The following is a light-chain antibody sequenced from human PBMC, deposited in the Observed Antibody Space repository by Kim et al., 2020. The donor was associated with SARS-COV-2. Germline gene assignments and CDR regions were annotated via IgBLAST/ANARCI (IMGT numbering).Light chain of an antibody. CDR3: QQRAGWPLT. CDR1: QSVINY. CDR2: DAS. Sequence: EIVLTQSPATLSLSPGERATLSCRASQSVINYLAWYQQKPGQAPRLLIYDASNRATGIPARFSGGGSRTDFTLTISSLEPEDFAVYYCQQRAGWPLTFGPGTKVDIK. V-gene: IGKV3-11*01. J-gene: IGKJ3*01.